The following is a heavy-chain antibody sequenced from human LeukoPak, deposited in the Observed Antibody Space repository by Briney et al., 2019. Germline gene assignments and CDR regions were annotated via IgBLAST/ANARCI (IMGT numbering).Heavy chain of an antibody. J-gene: IGHJ4*02. CDR2: IFPFLCTA. V-gene: IGHV1-69*10. D-gene: IGHD3-22*01. Sequence: GSSVTVSCQASGCTFSNYAISWLGQAPAQGREWVGGIFPFLCTANYPQKFQGRVTIPADKSTSTAYMELSGLRSEDTAGYYCAREVQLREYYDSSGYYCYWGQGTLVTVSS. CDR1: GCTFSNYA. CDR3: AREVQLREYYDSSGYYCY.